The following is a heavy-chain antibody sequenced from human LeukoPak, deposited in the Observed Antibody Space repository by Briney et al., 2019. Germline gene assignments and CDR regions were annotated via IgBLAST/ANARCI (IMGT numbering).Heavy chain of an antibody. CDR1: GGSISSYY. CDR2: IYYSGST. D-gene: IGHD2-2*01. V-gene: IGHV4-59*12. CDR3: AGIVVVPAAFGFDP. Sequence: SETLSLTCTVSGGSISSYYWSWIRQPPGKGLEWIGYIYYSGSTNYNPSLKSRVTISVDTSKNQFSLKLSSVTAADTAVYYCAGIVVVPAAFGFDPWGQGTLVTVSS. J-gene: IGHJ5*02.